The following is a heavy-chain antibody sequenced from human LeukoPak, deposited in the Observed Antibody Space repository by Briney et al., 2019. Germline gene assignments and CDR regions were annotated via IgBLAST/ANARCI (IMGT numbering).Heavy chain of an antibody. CDR3: ARDPRKGSPDYFDY. V-gene: IGHV3-30*04. J-gene: IGHJ4*02. Sequence: GASLTLSCAASGFTFNAYPMHWVRQAPGKGLDWVAVIAYNGRMKFHTDSVKGRFTISRDDSKNTLYLQMSDLRPEDTAVYFCARDPRKGSPDYFDYWGQGTLVSVST. CDR2: IAYNGRMK. CDR1: GFTFNAYP.